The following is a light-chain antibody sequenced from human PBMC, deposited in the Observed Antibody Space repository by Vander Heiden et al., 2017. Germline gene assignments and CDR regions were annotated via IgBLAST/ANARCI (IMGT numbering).Light chain of an antibody. Sequence: IVVSRSPGTLSLSPGERATLSCRASQSVSSSYLAWYQQKPGQAPRLLIYGASSRATGIRDRFSGSGRGTGLNLSISSLEPQDFAVYYCQQYGSSGLTFGGGTKVEIK. CDR3: QQYGSSGLT. J-gene: IGKJ4*01. CDR1: QSVSSSY. V-gene: IGKV3-20*01. CDR2: GAS.